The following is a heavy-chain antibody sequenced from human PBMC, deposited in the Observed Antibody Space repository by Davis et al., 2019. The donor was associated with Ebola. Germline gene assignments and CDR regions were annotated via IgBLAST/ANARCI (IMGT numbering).Heavy chain of an antibody. D-gene: IGHD3-9*01. V-gene: IGHV4-38-2*02. CDR2: INHSGST. J-gene: IGHJ5*02. CDR3: ARGGTIFGP. Sequence: MPGGSLRLSCTVSGYSISSGYYWSWIRQPPGKGLEWIGEINHSGSTNYNPSLKSRVTISVDTSKNQFSLKLSSVTAADTAVYYCARGGTIFGPWGQGTLVTVSS. CDR1: GYSISSGYY.